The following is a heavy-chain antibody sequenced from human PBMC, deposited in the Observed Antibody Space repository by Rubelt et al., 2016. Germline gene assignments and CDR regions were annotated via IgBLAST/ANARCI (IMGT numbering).Heavy chain of an antibody. J-gene: IGHJ4*02. CDR3: ARDRYSSSWDY. D-gene: IGHD6-13*01. V-gene: IGHV4-34*01. CDR1: GGSFSGYY. Sequence: QVQLQQWGAGLLKPSETLSLTCAVYGGSFSGYYWSWIRQPPGKGLEWIGEINHSGSTNYNPSLKSLVTISVDTSKNQVSRKLSSVTAADTAVYYCARDRYSSSWDYWGQGTLVTVSS. CDR2: INHSGST.